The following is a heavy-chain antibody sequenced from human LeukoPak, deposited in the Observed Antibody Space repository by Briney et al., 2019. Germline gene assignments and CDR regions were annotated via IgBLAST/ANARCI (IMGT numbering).Heavy chain of an antibody. J-gene: IGHJ4*02. CDR1: GFTFSSYG. D-gene: IGHD2-8*01. CDR2: IRYDGSNK. V-gene: IGHV3-30*02. CDR3: AKAPRRYCTNGVCYYFDY. Sequence: GGSLRLSCAASGFTFSSYGMHWVRQAPGKGLEWVAFIRYDGSNKYYADSVKGRFTISRDSSKNTLYLQMNSLRAEDTAVYYCAKAPRRYCTNGVCYYFDYWGQGTLVTVSS.